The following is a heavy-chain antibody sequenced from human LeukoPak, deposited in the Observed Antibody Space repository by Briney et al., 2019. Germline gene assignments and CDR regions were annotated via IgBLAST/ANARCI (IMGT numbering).Heavy chain of an antibody. Sequence: GGSLRLSCAASGFTFSSYSMNWVRQAPGKGLEWVSSISSSSSYIYYADSVKGRFTISRDNAKNPLYLQMNSLRAEDTAVYYCAVSRGYYYGMDVWGQGTTVTVSS. J-gene: IGHJ6*02. CDR1: GFTFSSYS. CDR2: ISSSSSYI. D-gene: IGHD3-10*01. CDR3: AVSRGYYYGMDV. V-gene: IGHV3-21*01.